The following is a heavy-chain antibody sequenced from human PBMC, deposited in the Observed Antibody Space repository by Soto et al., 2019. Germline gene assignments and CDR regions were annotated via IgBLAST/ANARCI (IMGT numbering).Heavy chain of an antibody. CDR2: IYSGHTT. CDR3: VRGPSDHKLRLVEWPYGDY. V-gene: IGHV3-53*01. Sequence: GVSLRLSCVASGFIVSTDQMSWVRQAPWKGLEGVSVIYSGHTTYYADSVEGRFTISRDDSKNTLYLQMKSLRVEDTAVYYCVRGPSDHKLRLVEWPYGDYWGQGALVTVSS. CDR1: GFIVSTDQ. D-gene: IGHD3-3*01. J-gene: IGHJ4*02.